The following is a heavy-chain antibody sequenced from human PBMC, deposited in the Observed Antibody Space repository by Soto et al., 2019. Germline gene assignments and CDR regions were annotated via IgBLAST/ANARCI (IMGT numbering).Heavy chain of an antibody. Sequence: QVQLVQSGAEVKKPGASVKVSCKASGYTFTNYGITWVRQAPGQGLEWMGWINAYNGDANPAPKLQGRVTMTTDTPTRTAYLELRSLRSDDSAMYYCASGQCAGGNCYATDYWGQGTLVTVSS. D-gene: IGHD2-15*01. CDR1: GYTFTNYG. CDR2: INAYNGDA. J-gene: IGHJ4*02. CDR3: ASGQCAGGNCYATDY. V-gene: IGHV1-18*01.